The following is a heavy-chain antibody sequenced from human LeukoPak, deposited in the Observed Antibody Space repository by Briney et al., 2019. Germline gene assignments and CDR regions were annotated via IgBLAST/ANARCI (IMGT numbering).Heavy chain of an antibody. CDR2: IYHSGST. CDR1: GYSISSGYY. D-gene: IGHD4-23*01. CDR3: ARLTVVAEYFQH. V-gene: IGHV4-38-2*01. J-gene: IGHJ1*01. Sequence: SETLSLTCAVSGYSISSGYYWGWIRQPPGKGLEWIGSIYHSGSTYYNPSLKSRVTISVDTSKNQCALKLSSVTAADTAVYYCARLTVVAEYFQHWGQGTLVTVSS.